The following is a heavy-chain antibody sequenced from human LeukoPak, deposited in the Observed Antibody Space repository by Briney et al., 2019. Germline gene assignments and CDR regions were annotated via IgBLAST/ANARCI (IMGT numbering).Heavy chain of an antibody. J-gene: IGHJ4*02. Sequence: ASVKVSCKASGYTFTSYDINWMRQATGQGLEWMGWMNPNSGNTGYAQKFQGRVTMTRNTSISTAYMELSSLRSEDTAVYYCARGIGDIVVVPAAIWGQGTLVTVSS. D-gene: IGHD2-2*01. V-gene: IGHV1-8*01. CDR3: ARGIGDIVVVPAAI. CDR2: MNPNSGNT. CDR1: GYTFTSYD.